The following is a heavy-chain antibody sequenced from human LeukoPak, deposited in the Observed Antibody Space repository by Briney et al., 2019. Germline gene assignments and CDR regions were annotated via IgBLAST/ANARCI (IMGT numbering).Heavy chain of an antibody. CDR3: ARDLADFWSGYYTDY. J-gene: IGHJ4*02. D-gene: IGHD3-3*01. CDR2: IKQDGSEK. CDR1: GFTFSSYC. Sequence: GGSLRLSCAASGFTFSSYCMSWVRQAPGKGLEWVANIKQDGSEKYYVDSVKGRFTISRDNAKNSLYLQMNSLRAEDTAVYYCARDLADFWSGYYTDYWGQGTLDSVSS. V-gene: IGHV3-7*01.